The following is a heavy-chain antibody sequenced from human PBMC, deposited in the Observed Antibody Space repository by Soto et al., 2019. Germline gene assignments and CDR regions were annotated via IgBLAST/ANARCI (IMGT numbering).Heavy chain of an antibody. CDR3: VKGKLRRDLLDY. V-gene: IGHV3-64D*06. J-gene: IGHJ4*02. D-gene: IGHD1-26*01. CDR1: GFTFSSYA. Sequence: XGALRLSCSAAGFTFSSYAMHWVRQVPGKGLEYVSAISSNGGSTYYADSVKGRFTISRDNSKNTLYLQMSSLRAEDTAVYYCVKGKLRRDLLDYWGQGTLATVSS. CDR2: ISSNGGST.